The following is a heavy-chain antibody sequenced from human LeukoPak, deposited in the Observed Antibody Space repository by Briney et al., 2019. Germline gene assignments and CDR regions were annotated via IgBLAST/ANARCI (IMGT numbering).Heavy chain of an antibody. D-gene: IGHD1-20*01. CDR2: SSDDGGSA. J-gene: IGHJ3*02. V-gene: IGHV3-23*01. Sequence: GGSLRLSCAGYGFTFRRYAMSWVRQAPGKGLEWVASSSDDGGSAYYADSVKGRFTISRDNSKNTLYVQMDNLRDDDTAVYYCARFEDNWNVGVFDIWGQGTMVTVSS. CDR1: GFTFRRYA. CDR3: ARFEDNWNVGVFDI.